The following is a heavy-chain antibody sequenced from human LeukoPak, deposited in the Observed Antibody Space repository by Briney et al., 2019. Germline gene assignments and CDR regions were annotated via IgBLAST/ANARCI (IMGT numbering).Heavy chain of an antibody. Sequence: GGSLRLSCAASGFTFSSYGMHWVRQAPGKGLEWVAVISYDGSNKYYADSVKGRFTISRDNSENTLYLQMNSLRAEDTAVYYCAKLTTTGSSKNFDYWGQGTLVTVSS. J-gene: IGHJ4*02. CDR2: ISYDGSNK. CDR3: AKLTTTGSSKNFDY. V-gene: IGHV3-30*18. CDR1: GFTFSSYG. D-gene: IGHD6-6*01.